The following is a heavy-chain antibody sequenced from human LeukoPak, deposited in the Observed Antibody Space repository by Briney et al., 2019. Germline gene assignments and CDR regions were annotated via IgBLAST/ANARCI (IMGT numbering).Heavy chain of an antibody. Sequence: GGSLRLSCAASGFTFSSYAMHWVRQAPGKGLEWVAVILYDGSNKYYADSVKGRFTISRDNSKNTLYLQMNSLRAEDTAVYYCARQGPGTDAFDIWGQGTMVTVSS. CDR1: GFTFSSYA. D-gene: IGHD3-10*01. CDR3: ARQGPGTDAFDI. CDR2: ILYDGSNK. V-gene: IGHV3-30*04. J-gene: IGHJ3*02.